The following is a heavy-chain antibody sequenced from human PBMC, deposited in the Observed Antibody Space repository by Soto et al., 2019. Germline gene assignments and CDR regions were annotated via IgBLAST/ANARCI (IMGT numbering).Heavy chain of an antibody. CDR2: ILHDGSAE. CDR3: ARSRDGYSFYFYYGMDV. D-gene: IGHD4-4*01. Sequence: PGGSLRLSCAASGFTFTSYDMHWVRQAPGKGLEWMALILHDGSAEYYADSVKGRFTISRDNSKSTPYLQMNSLRAEDTAVYYCARSRDGYSFYFYYGMDVWGQGTTVTVSS. J-gene: IGHJ6*02. V-gene: IGHV3-30*03. CDR1: GFTFTSYD.